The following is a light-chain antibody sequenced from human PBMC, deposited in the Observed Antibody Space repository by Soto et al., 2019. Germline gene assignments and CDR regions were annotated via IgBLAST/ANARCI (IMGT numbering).Light chain of an antibody. CDR3: QQYNNWWT. V-gene: IGKV3-15*01. J-gene: IGKJ1*01. Sequence: EIVMTQSPATLSASPGERATLSCRASQSVNSNLAWYQQKPGQAPRLLISGASTRATGIPARFSGSGSETEFTLTISSLQSEDLAVYYCQQYNNWWTFGQGTKVEIK. CDR1: QSVNSN. CDR2: GAS.